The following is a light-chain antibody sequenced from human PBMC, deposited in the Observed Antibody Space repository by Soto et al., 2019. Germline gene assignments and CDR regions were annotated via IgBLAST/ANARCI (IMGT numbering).Light chain of an antibody. CDR1: QSVRSSH. Sequence: SPGERATLSCRASQSVRSSHLAWYQQNPGQAPRLLIYGTSSRATGIPDRFSGSGSGTDFTLTISRLEPEDFAVYYCQQYSSSPNTFGQGTRLEIK. CDR2: GTS. V-gene: IGKV3-20*01. J-gene: IGKJ5*01. CDR3: QQYSSSPNT.